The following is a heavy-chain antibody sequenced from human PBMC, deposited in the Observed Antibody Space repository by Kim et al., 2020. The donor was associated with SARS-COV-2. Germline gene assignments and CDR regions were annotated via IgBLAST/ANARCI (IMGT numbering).Heavy chain of an antibody. CDR1: GFTFTNSA. Sequence: SVKVSCKASGFTFTNSAVQWVRQVRGQRLEWIGWIVVGSDNTNYAQKFQGRVAITRDMSRSTAYMELSSLRSEDTAIYYCAAEQGYTYGYGRDYYNGMDVWGQGTTVTVSS. J-gene: IGHJ6*02. V-gene: IGHV1-58*01. D-gene: IGHD5-18*01. CDR2: IVVGSDNT. CDR3: AAEQGYTYGYGRDYYNGMDV.